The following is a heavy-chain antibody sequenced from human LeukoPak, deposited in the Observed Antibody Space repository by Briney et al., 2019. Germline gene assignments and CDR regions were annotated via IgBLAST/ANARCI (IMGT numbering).Heavy chain of an antibody. V-gene: IGHV3-7*03. CDR3: AKDSPLGYYDSSGYLDY. J-gene: IGHJ4*02. CDR2: IKQDESER. CDR1: GFTFSSYW. Sequence: PGGSLRLSCAASGFTFSSYWMSWVRQAPGKGLEWVANIKQDESERYYVDSVKGRFTISRDNSKNTLYLQMNSLRAEDTAVYYCAKDSPLGYYDSSGYLDYWGQGTLVTVSS. D-gene: IGHD3-22*01.